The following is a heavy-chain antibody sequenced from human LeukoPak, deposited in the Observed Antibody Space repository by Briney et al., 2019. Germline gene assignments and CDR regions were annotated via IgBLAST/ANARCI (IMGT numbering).Heavy chain of an antibody. CDR1: GFPFNVQT. CDR3: ARGGATRGRFEN. D-gene: IGHD1-26*01. J-gene: IGHJ4*02. CDR2: MRQDGSEI. Sequence: GGSLRLSCAASGFPFNVQTMSWVRQAPGKGLDWVASMRQDGSEIYYVDSVKGRFTISRDSPKNSLYLQMNSLRAEETAVYYCARGGATRGRFENWGQGTLVTVSS. V-gene: IGHV3-7*01.